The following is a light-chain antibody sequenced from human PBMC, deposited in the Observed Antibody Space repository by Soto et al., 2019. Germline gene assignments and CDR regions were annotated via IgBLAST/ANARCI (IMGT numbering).Light chain of an antibody. CDR2: DVS. V-gene: IGKV3D-20*02. Sequence: VMTQSPATLSVSPGEGATLSCRASQSVSSNYLAEYQQKPGLAPRLLISDVSNRATGIPARFSGSGSGTDFTLTISSLESEDFAVYYCHQRRQWPLTFGGGTKVDIK. CDR3: HQRRQWPLT. CDR1: QSVSSNY. J-gene: IGKJ4*01.